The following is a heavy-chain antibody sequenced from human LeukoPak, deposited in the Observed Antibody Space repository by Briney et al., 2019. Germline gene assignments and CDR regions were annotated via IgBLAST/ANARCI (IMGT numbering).Heavy chain of an antibody. CDR2: ISGSGGST. J-gene: IGHJ5*02. V-gene: IGHV3-23*01. Sequence: GGSLRLSCSASGFPFSSYAMHWVRQATGKGLEWVSAISGSGGSTYYADSVKGRFTISRDNSKNTLYLQMNSLRAEDTAVYYCAKDRSWFDPWGQGTLVTVSS. CDR3: AKDRSWFDP. CDR1: GFPFSSYA.